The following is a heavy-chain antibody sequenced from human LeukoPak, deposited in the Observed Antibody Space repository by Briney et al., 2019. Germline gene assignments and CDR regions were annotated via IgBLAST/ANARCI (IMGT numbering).Heavy chain of an antibody. Sequence: ASVKVSCKASGYTFTSYDINWVRQATGQGLEWMGWMNPNSGNTGYAQKFQGRVTITRNTSISTAYMELSSLRSEDTAVYYCAREGGIVVVPAAIPNWFDPWGQGTLVTVSS. J-gene: IGHJ5*02. CDR3: AREGGIVVVPAAIPNWFDP. V-gene: IGHV1-8*03. CDR1: GYTFTSYD. CDR2: MNPNSGNT. D-gene: IGHD2-2*02.